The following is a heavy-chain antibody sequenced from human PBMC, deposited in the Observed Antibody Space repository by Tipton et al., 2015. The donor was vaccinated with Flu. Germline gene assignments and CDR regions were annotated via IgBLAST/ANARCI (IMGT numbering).Heavy chain of an antibody. CDR2: INHSGST. CDR1: GGSFSGYY. V-gene: IGHV4-34*01. D-gene: IGHD5-24*01. J-gene: IGHJ4*02. CDR3: ARYGERDGYNFDY. Sequence: LRLSCGVYGGSFSGYYWNWIRQPPGKGLEWMGEINHSGSTNYNPSLKSRVTISLDTSKNQFSLKLKSVTAADTAVYYCARYGERDGYNFDYWGQGTLVTVSS.